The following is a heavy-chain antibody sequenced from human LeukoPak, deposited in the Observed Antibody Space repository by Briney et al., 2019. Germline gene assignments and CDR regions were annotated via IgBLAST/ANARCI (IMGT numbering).Heavy chain of an antibody. V-gene: IGHV3-23*01. CDR2: ISGSGGST. D-gene: IGHD4-17*01. CDR1: GFTFSSYA. J-gene: IGHJ1*01. Sequence: GGSLRLSCAASGFTFSSYAMSWVRQAPGKGLEWVSAISGSGGSTYYADSVKGRFTISRDNSKNTLYLQMNSLRAEDTAVYYCAKGLISTVTTKGAEYFQHWGQGTLVTVSS. CDR3: AKGLISTVTTKGAEYFQH.